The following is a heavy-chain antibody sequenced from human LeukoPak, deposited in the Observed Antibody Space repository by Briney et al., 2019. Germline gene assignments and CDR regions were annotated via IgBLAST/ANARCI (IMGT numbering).Heavy chain of an antibody. CDR1: GLTFSSYS. CDR2: ISSSSSYI. V-gene: IGHV3-21*01. D-gene: IGHD5-24*01. J-gene: IGHJ3*02. Sequence: GGSLRLSCAASGLTFSSYSMNWVRQAPGKGLEWVSSISSSSSYIYYADSVKGRFTISRDNAKNSLYLQMNSLRAEDTAVYYCAREMATSKSDLDAFDIWGQGTMVTVSS. CDR3: AREMATSKSDLDAFDI.